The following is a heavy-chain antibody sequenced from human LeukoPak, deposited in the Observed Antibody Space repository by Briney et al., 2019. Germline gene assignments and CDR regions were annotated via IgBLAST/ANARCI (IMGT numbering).Heavy chain of an antibody. CDR2: FGGSGGTI. CDR3: AKSDCGGDCHLLDY. CDR1: GFTFSTYA. Sequence: GGSLRLSCAASGFTFSTYAMSWVRQAPGKGLEWVSHFGGSGGTIFYADSVRGRFTISRDNSKNTLYLQMNSLRAEDTAVYYCAKSDCGGDCHLLDYWGQGTLVTVSS. V-gene: IGHV3-23*01. J-gene: IGHJ4*02. D-gene: IGHD2-21*02.